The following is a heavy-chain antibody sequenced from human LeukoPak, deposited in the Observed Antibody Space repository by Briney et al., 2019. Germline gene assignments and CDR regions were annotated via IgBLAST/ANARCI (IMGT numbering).Heavy chain of an antibody. CDR2: FDPEDGET. Sequence: ASVKVSCKASGYTFTTYYMHWVRQAPGKGLEWMGGFDPEDGETIYAQKFQGRVTMTEDTSTDTAYMELSSLRSEDTAVYYCATDLGIVATHRPSPTQDYWGQGTLVTVSS. J-gene: IGHJ4*02. CDR3: ATDLGIVATHRPSPTQDY. D-gene: IGHD6-13*01. V-gene: IGHV1-24*01. CDR1: GYTFTTYY.